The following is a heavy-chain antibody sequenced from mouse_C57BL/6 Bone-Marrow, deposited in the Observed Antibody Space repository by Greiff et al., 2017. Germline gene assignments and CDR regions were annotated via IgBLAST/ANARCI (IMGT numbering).Heavy chain of an antibody. J-gene: IGHJ2*01. CDR2: IDPSDSYT. CDR1: GYTFTSYW. CDR3: ARGQLRYYFDY. Sequence: VQLQQPGAELVRPGTSVKLSCKASGYTFTSYWMPWVKQRPGQGLEWIGVIDPSDSYTNYNQKFKGKATLTVDTSSSTAYMQLSSLTSEDSAVYYCARGQLRYYFDYWGQGTTLTVSS. V-gene: IGHV1-59*01. D-gene: IGHD3-2*02.